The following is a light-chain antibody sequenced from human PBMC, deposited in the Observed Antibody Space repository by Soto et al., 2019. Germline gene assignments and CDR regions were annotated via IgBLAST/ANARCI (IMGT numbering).Light chain of an antibody. CDR2: EVT. Sequence: QSALTQPASVSGSPGQSITISCTGTSNDVGGYNYVAWYQQHPGKVPKLMIYEVTNRPSGISNRFSGSKSGNTASLTISGLQAEDEAHYYCSSYTSSSTWVFGGGTKVTVL. J-gene: IGLJ3*02. CDR1: SNDVGGYNY. CDR3: SSYTSSSTWV. V-gene: IGLV2-14*01.